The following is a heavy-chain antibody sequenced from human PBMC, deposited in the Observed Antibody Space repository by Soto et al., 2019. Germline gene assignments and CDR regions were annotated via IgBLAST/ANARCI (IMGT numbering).Heavy chain of an antibody. Sequence: SETLSLTCTVSGGSISSGGYYWRWIRQHPKKGLEWIGYIYYSGSTYYNPSLKSRVTISVDTSKNQFSLKLSSVTAADTAVYYCARDTGYGPTYFDYWGQGTLVTVSS. CDR2: IYYSGST. CDR3: ARDTGYGPTYFDY. CDR1: GGSISSGGYY. D-gene: IGHD5-18*01. V-gene: IGHV4-31*03. J-gene: IGHJ4*02.